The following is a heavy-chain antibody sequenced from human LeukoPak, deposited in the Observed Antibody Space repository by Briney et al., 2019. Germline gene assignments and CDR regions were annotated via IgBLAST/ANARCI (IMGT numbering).Heavy chain of an antibody. CDR2: IIPIFGTA. J-gene: IGHJ3*02. CDR3: ARENPSGYSSGWSEIGAFDI. D-gene: IGHD6-19*01. CDR1: GGTFSSYA. V-gene: IGHV1-69*13. Sequence: SVKVSCKASGGTFSSYAISWVRQAPGQGLEWMGGIIPIFGTANYAQKFQGGVTITADESTSTAYMELSSLRSEDTAVYYCARENPSGYSSGWSEIGAFDIWGQGTMVTVSS.